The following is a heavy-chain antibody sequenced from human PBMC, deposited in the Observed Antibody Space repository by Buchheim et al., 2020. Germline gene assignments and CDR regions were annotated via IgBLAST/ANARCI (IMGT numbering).Heavy chain of an antibody. CDR1: GGSISSSSYY. Sequence: QLQLQESGPGLVKPSETLSLTCTVSGGSISSSSYYWGWIRQPPGKGLEWIGSNDYSGSTYYNPSLKSRVTISVDTSKNQFSLKLSSVTAADTAVYYCAKVEYGDYVFPRSPTSETEDNWFDPWGQGTL. D-gene: IGHD4-17*01. J-gene: IGHJ5*02. CDR2: NDYSGST. CDR3: AKVEYGDYVFPRSPTSETEDNWFDP. V-gene: IGHV4-39*01.